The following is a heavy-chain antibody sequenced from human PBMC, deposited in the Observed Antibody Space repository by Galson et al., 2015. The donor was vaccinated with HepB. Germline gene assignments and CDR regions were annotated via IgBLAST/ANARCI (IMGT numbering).Heavy chain of an antibody. CDR3: ARAPLPLYDSSGYYSDY. CDR2: IYSGGST. D-gene: IGHD3-22*01. V-gene: IGHV3-66*01. J-gene: IGHJ4*02. Sequence: SLRLSCAASGFTVSSNYMSWVRQAPGKGLEWVSVIYSGGSTYYADSVKGRFTVSRDNSKNTLYLQMNSLRAEDTAVYYCARAPLPLYDSSGYYSDYWGQGTLVTVSS. CDR1: GFTVSSNY.